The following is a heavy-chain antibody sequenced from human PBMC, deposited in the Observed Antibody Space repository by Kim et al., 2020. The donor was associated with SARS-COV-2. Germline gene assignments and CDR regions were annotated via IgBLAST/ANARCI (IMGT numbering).Heavy chain of an antibody. CDR1: GYTFTSYA. Sequence: ASVKVSCKASGYTFTSYAMHWVRQAPGQRLEWMGWINAGNGNTKYSQKFQGRVTITRDTSASTAYMELSSLRSEDTAVYYCARGGVTTVTTKACDYWGQGTLVTVSS. CDR3: ARGGVTTVTTKACDY. D-gene: IGHD4-4*01. J-gene: IGHJ4*02. CDR2: INAGNGNT. V-gene: IGHV1-3*01.